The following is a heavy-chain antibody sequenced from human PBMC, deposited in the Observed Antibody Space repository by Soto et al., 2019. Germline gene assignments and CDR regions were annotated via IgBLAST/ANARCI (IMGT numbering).Heavy chain of an antibody. CDR2: INPNSGGT. J-gene: IGHJ4*02. Sequence: ASVKVSCKASGXTFTGXYMHWVRQAPXQGLEWMGWINPNSGGTNYAQKFQGRVTMTRDTSISTAYMELSRLRSDDTAVYYCARSLLIVGATRAFGYWGQGPLVTVSS. CDR1: GXTFTGXY. D-gene: IGHD1-26*01. CDR3: ARSLLIVGATRAFGY. V-gene: IGHV1-2*02.